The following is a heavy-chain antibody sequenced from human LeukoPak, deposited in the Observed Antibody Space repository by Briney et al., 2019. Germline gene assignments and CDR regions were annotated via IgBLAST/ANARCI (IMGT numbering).Heavy chain of an antibody. CDR1: GFAFSNYA. CDR3: ARQFRYFDY. CDR2: ISVSGPTT. V-gene: IGHV3-23*01. D-gene: IGHD4-11*01. J-gene: IGHJ4*02. Sequence: GGSLRLSCAASGFAFSNYAMSWVRQAPGKGLEWVSSISVSGPTTYYADSVKGRFTISRDNSKNTLSLQMNSLRAEDTAEYYCARQFRYFDYWGRGILVTVSS.